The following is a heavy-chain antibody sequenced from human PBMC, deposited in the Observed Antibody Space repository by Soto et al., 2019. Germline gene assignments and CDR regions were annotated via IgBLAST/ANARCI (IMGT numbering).Heavy chain of an antibody. CDR2: ISYSGST. J-gene: IGHJ6*02. Sequence: KPSETLSLTCTVSGGSISTYYCTFIRHPPVKGLEWIVYISYSGSTNYNPSLKSRLTISLNTSKKHFSLKLSSVTAADTAVYYCARGTRATQYYYYFYGMDVWGQGTTVTVSS. CDR1: GGSISTYY. CDR3: ARGTRATQYYYYFYGMDV. V-gene: IGHV4-59*01.